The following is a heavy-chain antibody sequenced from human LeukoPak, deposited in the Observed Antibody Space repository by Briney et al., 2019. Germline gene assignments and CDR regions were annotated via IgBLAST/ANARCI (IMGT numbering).Heavy chain of an antibody. CDR2: MKEDGGEI. Sequence: QPGGSLRLSCAASAFTFSNYWMSWVRQAPGKRLEWVANMKEDGGEINYVDSVKGRFTISRDNAKNSLYLQMNSLRVDDTAVYYCARDRGYSTFDYWGQGTLVTVSS. D-gene: IGHD4-23*01. V-gene: IGHV3-7*01. CDR3: ARDRGYSTFDY. J-gene: IGHJ4*02. CDR1: AFTFSNYW.